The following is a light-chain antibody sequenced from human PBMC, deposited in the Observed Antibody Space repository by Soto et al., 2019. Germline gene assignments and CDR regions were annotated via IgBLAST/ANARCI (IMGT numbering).Light chain of an antibody. J-gene: IGKJ1*01. V-gene: IGKV2-28*01. CDR2: LGS. CDR3: MQATHSPWA. CDR1: QSLLHSNGYNY. Sequence: DIVMTQSPLSLPVTPGEPASISCRSSQSLLHSNGYNYLDWYLQKPGQSPQLLIYLGSNRFSGVPDRFSGSGAGTDFTLKISRVEPEDVGVYYCMQATHSPWAFGQGTKVEIK.